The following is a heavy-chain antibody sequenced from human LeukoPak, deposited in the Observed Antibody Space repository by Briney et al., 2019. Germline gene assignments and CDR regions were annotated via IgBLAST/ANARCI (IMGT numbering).Heavy chain of an antibody. D-gene: IGHD4-17*01. CDR1: GYTFTVYY. CDR2: INPNSGDT. V-gene: IGHV1-2*06. J-gene: IGHJ4*02. CDR3: ARFPTVTTDFDY. Sequence: ASVTVSCKASGYTFTVYYMHWVRQAPGQGLEWVGRINPNSGDTSYAQKFQGRVTMTRDTSISTAYMELNRLRSDDTAVYYCARFPTVTTDFDYWGQGTLVTVSS.